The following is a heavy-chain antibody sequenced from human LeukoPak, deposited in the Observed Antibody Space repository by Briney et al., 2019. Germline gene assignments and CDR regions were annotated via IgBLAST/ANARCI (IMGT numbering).Heavy chain of an antibody. J-gene: IGHJ4*02. D-gene: IGHD6-19*01. CDR2: IRYDGNKE. V-gene: IGHV3-33*01. Sequence: GGSLRLSCAASGFTFSSYGMHWVRQAPGKGLEWVAVIRYDGNKEYYADSVKGRFTISRDNSKNTLYLQMNSLRAEDTAVYYCARGAGIEWLVHDYWGQGTLVTVSS. CDR1: GFTFSSYG. CDR3: ARGAGIEWLVHDY.